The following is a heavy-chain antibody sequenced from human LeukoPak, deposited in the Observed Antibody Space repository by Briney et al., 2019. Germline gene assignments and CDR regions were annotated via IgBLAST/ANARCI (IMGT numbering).Heavy chain of an antibody. CDR1: EFTFSRHW. J-gene: IGHJ4*02. CDR2: INPDGSTT. Sequence: GGSLRLSCAASEFTFSRHWMHCVRQAPGKGLVWVSRINPDGSTTNYADPVKGRFTVSRDNAKDTLYLQMNTLRAEDTAVYYCARSLVGASDYWGQGTLVTVPS. CDR3: ARSLVGASDY. D-gene: IGHD1-26*01. V-gene: IGHV3-74*01.